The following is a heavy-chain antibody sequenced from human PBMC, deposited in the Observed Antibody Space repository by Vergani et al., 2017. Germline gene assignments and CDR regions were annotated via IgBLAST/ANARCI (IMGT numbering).Heavy chain of an antibody. CDR3: AGDEHVPAAGGGYYYYYIDV. CDR2: IIPIFGTA. CDR1: GYTFTGYY. J-gene: IGHJ6*03. V-gene: IGHV1-69*06. D-gene: IGHD2-2*01. Sequence: QVQLVQSGAEVKKPGASVKVSCKASGYTFTGYYMHWVRQAPGQGLEWMGGIIPIFGTANYAQKFQGRVTITADKSTSTAYMELRSPRSEDTAVYYCAGDEHVPAAGGGYYYYYIDVWGKGTTVTVSS.